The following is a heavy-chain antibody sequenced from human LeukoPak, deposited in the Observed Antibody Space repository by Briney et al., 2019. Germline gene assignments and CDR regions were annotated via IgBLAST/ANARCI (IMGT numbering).Heavy chain of an antibody. CDR1: GFTFSDYY. D-gene: IGHD2-2*01. V-gene: IGHV3-11*01. CDR3: AREVVVVPDYYYYGLDV. CDR2: ISRSGSSL. Sequence: SGGSLRLSCAASGFTFSDYYMTWIRQAPGKGLEYVSHISRSGSSLYYRDSVTGRFTISRDNAKNSLYLQMNSLRVEDTAVYYCAREVVVVPDYYYYGLDVWGQGTTVTVSS. J-gene: IGHJ6*02.